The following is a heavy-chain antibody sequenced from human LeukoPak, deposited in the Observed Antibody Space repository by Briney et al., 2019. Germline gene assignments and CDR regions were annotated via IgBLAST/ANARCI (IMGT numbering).Heavy chain of an antibody. Sequence: ASVKVSCKAFGYSFGTSSISWVRQAPEQRLEWMGWISPNNGNTHYAQGVQGRVTMTTDTSRSTAYMELRSLRSDDTAVYYCTRVRNSNNWWGAFDIWGQGTMVTVSS. CDR3: TRVRNSNNWWGAFDI. CDR2: ISPNNGNT. J-gene: IGHJ3*02. V-gene: IGHV1-18*01. D-gene: IGHD1-1*01. CDR1: GYSFGTSS.